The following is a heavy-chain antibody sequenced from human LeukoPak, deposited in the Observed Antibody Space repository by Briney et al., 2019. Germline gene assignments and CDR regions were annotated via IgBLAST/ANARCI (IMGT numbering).Heavy chain of an antibody. V-gene: IGHV4-34*01. CDR1: GGSFSGYY. Sequence: SETLSLTCAVYGGSFSGYYWSWIRQPPGKGLEWIGEINHSGSTNYNPSLKSRVTISVDTSKNQFSLKLSSVTAADTAVYYCARGPSPGVVAEDYYYGMDVWGQGTTVTVSS. CDR2: INHSGST. CDR3: ARGPSPGVVAEDYYYGMDV. D-gene: IGHD2-15*01. J-gene: IGHJ6*02.